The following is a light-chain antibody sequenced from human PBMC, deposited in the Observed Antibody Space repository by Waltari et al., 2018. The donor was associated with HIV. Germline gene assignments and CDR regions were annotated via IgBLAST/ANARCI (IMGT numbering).Light chain of an antibody. V-gene: IGLV2-11*01. CDR1: SSAVGAYDF. Sequence: QSALTQPPSVSSSPAQSVTISCTGTSSAVGAYDFVSWYQLLPGEAHKWMIYDVTKGPEGVPDRYYGSKSANTASLTISGLQAEDEAEYYCCSYAGTYTLKFGGGTKLTV. CDR3: CSYAGTYTLK. J-gene: IGLJ2*01. CDR2: DVT.